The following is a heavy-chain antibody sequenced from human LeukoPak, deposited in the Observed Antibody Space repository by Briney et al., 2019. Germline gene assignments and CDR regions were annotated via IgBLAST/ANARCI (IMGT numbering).Heavy chain of an antibody. Sequence: SETLSLTCTVSGGSVSSGSYYWSWIRQPPGKGLEWIGYIYYSGSTNYNPSLKSRVTTSVDRSKNEVSLKLSSVTAADTAVYYCARDYSSSYHYFDYWGQGTLVTVSS. CDR2: IYYSGST. CDR1: GGSVSSGSYY. V-gene: IGHV4-61*01. D-gene: IGHD6-13*01. J-gene: IGHJ4*02. CDR3: ARDYSSSYHYFDY.